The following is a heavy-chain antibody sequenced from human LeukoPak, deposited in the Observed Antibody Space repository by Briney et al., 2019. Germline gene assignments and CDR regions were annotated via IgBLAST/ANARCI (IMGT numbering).Heavy chain of an antibody. CDR2: ISIFSSTI. Sequence: GGSLRLSCAASGFTFSSYHMNWVRQAPGKGLEWVSYISIFSSTIYYADSVKGRFTISRDDANSLVYLQMTSLRAEDTAVYYCARTNERELDYWGQGTLVTVSS. CDR3: ARTNERELDY. V-gene: IGHV3-48*01. J-gene: IGHJ4*02. D-gene: IGHD1-26*01. CDR1: GFTFSSYH.